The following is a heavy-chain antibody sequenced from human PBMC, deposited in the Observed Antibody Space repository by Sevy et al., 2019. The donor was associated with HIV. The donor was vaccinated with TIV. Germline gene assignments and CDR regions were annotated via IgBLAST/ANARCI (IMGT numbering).Heavy chain of an antibody. J-gene: IGHJ4*02. D-gene: IGHD7-27*01. CDR2: ISAYNGNT. Sequence: ASVKVSCKASGYTFTSYGISWVRQAPGQGLEWMGWISAYNGNTNYAQKLQGRVTMTTDTSTSTAYMELRSLRSDDTAVYYCARESANWGSPYFDYWCQGTLVTVSS. CDR1: GYTFTSYG. CDR3: ARESANWGSPYFDY. V-gene: IGHV1-18*01.